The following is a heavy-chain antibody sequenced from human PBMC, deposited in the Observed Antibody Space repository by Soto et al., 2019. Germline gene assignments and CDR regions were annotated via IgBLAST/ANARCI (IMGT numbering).Heavy chain of an antibody. D-gene: IGHD3-22*01. V-gene: IGHV1-18*01. Sequence: QVQLVQSGAEVRKPGASVKVSCKTAGYTFTNYGISWVRQAPGQGLEWMGWIGHYSGNTNYAQKLQDRVTVTEATSTRTSYMDLMSLRSDDTAVYSRATDGDYDSSGLCGCDGLAYWGQGTLVTVSS. CDR1: GYTFTNYG. CDR3: ATDGDYDSSGLCGCDGLAY. J-gene: IGHJ4*02. CDR2: IGHYSGNT.